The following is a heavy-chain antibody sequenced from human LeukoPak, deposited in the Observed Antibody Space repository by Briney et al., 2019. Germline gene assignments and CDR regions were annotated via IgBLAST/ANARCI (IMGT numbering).Heavy chain of an antibody. D-gene: IGHD2-21*02. CDR1: GFTFSTYA. CDR3: AKDARGDEGF. J-gene: IGHJ4*02. CDR2: VSSGASST. V-gene: IGHV3-23*01. Sequence: GGSLRLSCVASGFTFSTYAMIWVRQAPGKGLEWVSAVSSGASSTYYADSVRGRFTISRDNSKNTLYLQMNSLSADDTAVYYCAKDARGDEGFWGQGTLVTVSS.